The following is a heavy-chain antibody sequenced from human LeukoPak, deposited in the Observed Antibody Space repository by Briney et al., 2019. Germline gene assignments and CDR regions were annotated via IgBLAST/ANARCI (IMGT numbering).Heavy chain of an antibody. CDR1: GGSFSGYY. Sequence: PSETLSLTCAVYGGSFSGYYWSWIRQPPGKGLEWIGEINHSGSTNYNPSLKSRVTISVDTSKNQFSLKLSSVTAADTAVHYCARGQRGYSSSWGQGTLVTVSS. CDR2: INHSGST. CDR3: ARGQRGYSSS. D-gene: IGHD6-13*01. V-gene: IGHV4-34*01. J-gene: IGHJ4*02.